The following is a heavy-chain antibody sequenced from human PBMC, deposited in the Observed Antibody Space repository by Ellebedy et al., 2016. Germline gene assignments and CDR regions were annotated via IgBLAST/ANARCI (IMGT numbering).Heavy chain of an antibody. CDR2: ISGYNGNT. J-gene: IGHJ3*02. CDR3: ATGYSTTWYKPDAFDI. V-gene: IGHV1-18*01. CDR1: GYTF. D-gene: IGHD6-13*01. Sequence: ASVKVSCXASGYTFISWVRQAPGRGLEWMGWISGYNGNTNYAQKFQGRVTMTTDTSTSTAYMELRSLRSDDTAVYFCATGYSTTWYKPDAFDIWGQGTKVTVSS.